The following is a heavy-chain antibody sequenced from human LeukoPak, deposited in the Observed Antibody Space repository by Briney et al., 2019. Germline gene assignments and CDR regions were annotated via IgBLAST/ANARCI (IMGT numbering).Heavy chain of an antibody. CDR3: ARAVGGWYESYFDY. V-gene: IGHV4-34*01. Sequence: SETLSLTCAVYGGSFSGYYWSWIRQPPGKGLEWIGEINHSGSTNYNPSLKSQVTISVDTSKNQFSLKLSSVTAADTAVYYCARAVGGWYESYFDYWGQGTLVTVSS. CDR1: GGSFSGYY. J-gene: IGHJ4*02. CDR2: INHSGST. D-gene: IGHD6-19*01.